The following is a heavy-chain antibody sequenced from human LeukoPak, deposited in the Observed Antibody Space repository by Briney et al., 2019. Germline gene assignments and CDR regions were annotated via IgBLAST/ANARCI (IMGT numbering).Heavy chain of an antibody. V-gene: IGHV4-61*02. J-gene: IGHJ5*02. CDR3: AKGDPFRAGWFDP. CDR1: GGSINSGSYY. D-gene: IGHD6-13*01. Sequence: SQTLSLTCTVSGGSINSGSYYWSWIRQPAGKGLEWIGRIYTSESTNYNPSLKSRVTMSVDTSKNQFSLKLSSVTAADTAVYYCAKGDPFRAGWFDPWGQGILVTVSS. CDR2: IYTSEST.